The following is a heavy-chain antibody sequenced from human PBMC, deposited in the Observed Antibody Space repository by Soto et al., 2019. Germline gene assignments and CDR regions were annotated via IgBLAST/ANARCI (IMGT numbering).Heavy chain of an antibody. CDR2: ISYDGSNK. CDR3: ARDRGCSSTSCYSNYYYYYGMDV. J-gene: IGHJ6*02. V-gene: IGHV3-30-3*01. D-gene: IGHD2-2*01. CDR1: GFTFSSYA. Sequence: PXGSLRLSCAASGFTFSSYAMHWVRQAPGKGLEWVAVISYDGSNKYYADSVKGRFTISRDNSKNTLYLQMNSLRAEDTAVYYCARDRGCSSTSCYSNYYYYYGMDVWGQGTTVTVSS.